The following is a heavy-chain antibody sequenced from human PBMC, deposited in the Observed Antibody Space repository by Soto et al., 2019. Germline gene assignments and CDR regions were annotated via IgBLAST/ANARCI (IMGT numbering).Heavy chain of an antibody. V-gene: IGHV3-30*18. D-gene: IGHD3-3*01. CDR1: GFTFSSYG. CDR2: ISYDGSNK. CDR3: AKPRGRFFHSPYYGMDV. Sequence: PGGPLILSCGASGFTFSSYGVHWVRPAPGKGLEWVAVISYDGSNKYYADSVKGRFTISRDNSKNTLYLQMNSLRAEDTAVYYCAKPRGRFFHSPYYGMDVWGQGTTVTVSS. J-gene: IGHJ6*02.